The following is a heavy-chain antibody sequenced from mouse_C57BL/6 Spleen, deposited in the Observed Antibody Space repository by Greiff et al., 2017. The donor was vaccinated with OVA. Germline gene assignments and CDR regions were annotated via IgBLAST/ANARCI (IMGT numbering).Heavy chain of an antibody. V-gene: IGHV1-55*01. Sequence: QVQLQQSGAELVKPGASVKMSCKASGYTFTSYWITWVKQRPGQGLEWIGDIYPGSGSTNYNEKFKSKATLTVDTSSSTAYMQLSSLTSEDSAVYYCARSSYYGSRERYFDVWGTGTTVTVSS. CDR1: GYTFTSYW. CDR3: ARSSYYGSRERYFDV. J-gene: IGHJ1*03. CDR2: IYPGSGST. D-gene: IGHD1-1*01.